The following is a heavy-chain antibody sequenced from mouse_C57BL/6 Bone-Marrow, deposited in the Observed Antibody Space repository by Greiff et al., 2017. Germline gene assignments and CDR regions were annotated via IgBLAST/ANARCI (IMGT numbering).Heavy chain of an antibody. CDR2: IYPRSGNT. CDR3: ARPYYYGSSYDYFDY. V-gene: IGHV1-81*01. CDR1: GYTFTSYG. D-gene: IGHD1-1*01. J-gene: IGHJ2*01. Sequence: LVESGAELARPGASVKLSCKASGYTFTSYGISWVKQRTGQGLEWIGEIYPRSGNTYYNEKFKGKATLTADKSSSTAYMELRSLTSEDSAVYFCARPYYYGSSYDYFDYWGQGTTLTVSS.